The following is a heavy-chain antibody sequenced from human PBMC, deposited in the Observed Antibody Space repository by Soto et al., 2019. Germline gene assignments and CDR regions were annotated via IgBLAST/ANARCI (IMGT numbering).Heavy chain of an antibody. CDR1: NFSISSGYY. CDR3: ARPHRGSYYSVFNY. Sequence: SETLSLTCVVSNFSISSGYYWGWIRQSPGKGLEWIASIYRSGTTSYNPALKSRVTISVAPSKNQSPLMLTAVPAADTAVYYCARPHRGSYYSVFNYWGRGPRVPVSS. J-gene: IGHJ4*02. D-gene: IGHD1-26*01. CDR2: IYRSGTT. V-gene: IGHV4-38-2*01.